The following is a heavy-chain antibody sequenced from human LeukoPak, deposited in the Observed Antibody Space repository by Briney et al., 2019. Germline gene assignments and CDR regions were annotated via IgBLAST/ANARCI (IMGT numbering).Heavy chain of an antibody. D-gene: IGHD6-19*01. V-gene: IGHV5-10-1*01. CDR3: ARQDSGWANYYYYGMDV. J-gene: IGHJ6*02. CDR2: IDPSDSYT. Sequence: GESLKISFKGSGCSFTSYWISWVRQMPGKGLEWMGRIDPSDSYTNYSPSFQGHVTISADKSISTAYLQWSSLKASDTAMYYCARQDSGWANYYYYGMDVWGQGTTVTVSS. CDR1: GCSFTSYW.